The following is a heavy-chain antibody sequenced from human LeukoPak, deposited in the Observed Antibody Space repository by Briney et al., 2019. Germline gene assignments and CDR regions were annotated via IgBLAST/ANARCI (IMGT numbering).Heavy chain of an antibody. D-gene: IGHD3-16*01. J-gene: IGHJ3*02. CDR1: GFTFSSYW. CDR2: INSDGSST. CDR3: ASWSQGGAFDI. Sequence: GGSLRLSCAASGFTFSSYWMHWVRQAPEKVLVWVSRINSDGSSTSYADSVKGRFTISRDNAKNTLYLQMNSLRAEDTAVYYCASWSQGGAFDIWGQGTMVTVSS. V-gene: IGHV3-74*01.